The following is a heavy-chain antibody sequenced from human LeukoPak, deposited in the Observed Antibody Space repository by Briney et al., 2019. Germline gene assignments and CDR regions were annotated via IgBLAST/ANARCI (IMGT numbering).Heavy chain of an antibody. D-gene: IGHD2-2*01. CDR1: GFTFSSYS. J-gene: IGHJ4*02. Sequence: GGSLRLSCAASGFTFSSYSMNGVRQAPGKGLEWVSSISSSSSYIYYADSVKGRFTISRDNAKNSLYLQMNSLRAEDTAVYYCARNVYCSSTSCYDFDYWGQGTLVTVSS. CDR2: ISSSSSYI. CDR3: ARNVYCSSTSCYDFDY. V-gene: IGHV3-21*01.